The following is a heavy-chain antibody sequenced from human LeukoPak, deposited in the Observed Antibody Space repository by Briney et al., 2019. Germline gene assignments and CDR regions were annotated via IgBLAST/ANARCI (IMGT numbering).Heavy chain of an antibody. V-gene: IGHV1-18*01. J-gene: IGHJ5*02. CDR3: ARDLYYYGSGSYYTNWFDP. CDR1: GYTFTSYG. Sequence: ASVKVSCKASGYTFTSYGISWVRQAPGQGLEWMGWISAYNGNTNYAQKLQGRVTMTTDTSTSTAYMELRSLRSDDTAVYYCARDLYYYGSGSYYTNWFDPWGQGTLVTVSS. CDR2: ISAYNGNT. D-gene: IGHD3-10*01.